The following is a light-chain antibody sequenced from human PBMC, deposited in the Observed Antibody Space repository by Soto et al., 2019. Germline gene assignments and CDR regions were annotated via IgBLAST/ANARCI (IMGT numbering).Light chain of an antibody. V-gene: IGKV3-20*01. CDR1: QSVSSN. CDR3: QQYGSSPWT. Sequence: DIGMAQSPSTLSVSHRDRATLSCRASQSVSSNLAWYQQKPGQAPRLLIYGASTRATGVPDRFSGSGSGTDFTLTISRLEPEDFAVYSCQQYGSSPWTVGQGTKVDI. J-gene: IGKJ1*01. CDR2: GAS.